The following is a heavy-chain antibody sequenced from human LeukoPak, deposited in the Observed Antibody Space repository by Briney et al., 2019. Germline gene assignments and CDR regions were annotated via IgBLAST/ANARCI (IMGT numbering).Heavy chain of an antibody. CDR3: AKDQNSSRQGGAFDI. CDR2: IRYDGSNK. CDR1: GFTFSSYG. Sequence: PGGSLRLSCAASGFTFSSYGMHWVRQAPGKGLEWVAFIRYDGSNKYYADSVKGRFTISRDNSKNTLYLQMNSLRAEDTAVYYCAKDQNSSRQGGAFDIWGQGTMVTVSS. V-gene: IGHV3-30*02. J-gene: IGHJ3*02. D-gene: IGHD6-13*01.